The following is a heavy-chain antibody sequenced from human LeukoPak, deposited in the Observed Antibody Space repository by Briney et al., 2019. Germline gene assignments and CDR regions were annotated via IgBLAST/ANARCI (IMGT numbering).Heavy chain of an antibody. CDR1: GYSFTSYG. J-gene: IGHJ4*02. CDR3: ARDQYSDYVFDY. V-gene: IGHV1-18*01. D-gene: IGHD4-11*01. Sequence: ASVKVSCKASGYSFTSYGISWVRQAPGEGLEWIGWVSAYNDNTNYVQKFQGRVTMTSDTSTSTAYMELRSLTSDDTAVYYCARDQYSDYVFDYWGQGTLVTVSS. CDR2: VSAYNDNT.